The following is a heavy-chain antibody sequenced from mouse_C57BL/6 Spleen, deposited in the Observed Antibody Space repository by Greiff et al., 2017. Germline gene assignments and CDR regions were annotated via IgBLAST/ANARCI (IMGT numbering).Heavy chain of an antibody. V-gene: IGHV14-2*01. Sequence: EVQLQESGAELVKPGASVKLSCTASGFNIKDYYMHWVKQRTEQGLEWIGRIDPEDGATKYAPKFQGKATITADTYSNTAYLQRSSLTSEDTAVYYCARSPYYGSCYFDYWGQGTTLTVSS. J-gene: IGHJ2*01. CDR2: IDPEDGAT. D-gene: IGHD1-1*01. CDR3: ARSPYYGSCYFDY. CDR1: GFNIKDYY.